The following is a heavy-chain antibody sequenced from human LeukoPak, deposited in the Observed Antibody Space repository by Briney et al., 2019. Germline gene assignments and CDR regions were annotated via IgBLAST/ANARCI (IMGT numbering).Heavy chain of an antibody. D-gene: IGHD5-12*01. CDR2: IYYSGST. V-gene: IGHV4-59*01. J-gene: IGHJ4*02. CDR3: AREGAYRKIYDY. CDR1: GGSISSYY. Sequence: SSETLSLTCTVSGGSISSYYWSWIRQPPGKGLEWIGYIYYSGSTNYNPSLKSRVTISVDTSKNQFSLKLSSVTAADTAVYYCAREGAYRKIYDYWGQGTLVTVSS.